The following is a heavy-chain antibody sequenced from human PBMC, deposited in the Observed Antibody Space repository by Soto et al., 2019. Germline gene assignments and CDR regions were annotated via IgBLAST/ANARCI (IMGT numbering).Heavy chain of an antibody. V-gene: IGHV3-30*03. Sequence: GGSLRLSCAASGFTFSSYGMHRVRQAPGKGLEWVAVISYDGSNKYYADSVKGRFTISRDNSKNTLYLQMNSLRAEDTAVYYCAILWELPRIDDAFDIWGQGTMVTVSS. D-gene: IGHD1-26*01. CDR2: ISYDGSNK. CDR1: GFTFSSYG. CDR3: AILWELPRIDDAFDI. J-gene: IGHJ3*02.